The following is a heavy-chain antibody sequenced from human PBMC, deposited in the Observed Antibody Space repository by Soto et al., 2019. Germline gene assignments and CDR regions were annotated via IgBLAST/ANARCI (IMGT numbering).Heavy chain of an antibody. CDR3: ARRRYSGYGENFDY. CDR2: IYYSGSP. J-gene: IGHJ4*02. Sequence: QVQLQESGPGLVKPSQTLSLTCTVSGGSISSGDYYWSWIRQPQGKGLEWIGYIYYSGSPYYYPSPKSRVTITVDTSKNQLSLKLSSVTAADTAVYYCARRRYSGYGENFDYWGQGTLVTVSS. V-gene: IGHV4-30-4*01. D-gene: IGHD5-12*01. CDR1: GGSISSGDYY.